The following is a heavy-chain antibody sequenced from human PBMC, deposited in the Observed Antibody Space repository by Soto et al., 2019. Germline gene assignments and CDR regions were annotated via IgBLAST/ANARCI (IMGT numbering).Heavy chain of an antibody. CDR1: GGSISSGGYY. CDR3: ARDRGYESSLGLYY. J-gene: IGHJ4*02. D-gene: IGHD3-22*01. V-gene: IGHV4-31*03. Sequence: SETLSLTCTVSGGSISSGGYYWSWIRQHPGKGLEWIGYIYYSGSTYYNPSLKSRVTISVDTSKKQFSLKLSSVTAADTAVYFCARDRGYESSLGLYYWGQGTLVTVSS. CDR2: IYYSGST.